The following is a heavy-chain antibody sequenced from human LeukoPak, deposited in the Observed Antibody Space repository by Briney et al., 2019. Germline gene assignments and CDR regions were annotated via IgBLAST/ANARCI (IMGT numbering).Heavy chain of an antibody. CDR3: ARLHTSGWYFDI. D-gene: IGHD6-19*01. CDR2: ISTSSSYI. Sequence: GGSLRLSCAASGFTFSSYSMNWVRQAPGKGLEWVSSISTSSSYIYSADSVRGRFTISRDNAKNLLYLQMNSLRAEDTAVYYCARLHTSGWYFDIWGQGTMVTVSS. J-gene: IGHJ3*02. CDR1: GFTFSSYS. V-gene: IGHV3-21*01.